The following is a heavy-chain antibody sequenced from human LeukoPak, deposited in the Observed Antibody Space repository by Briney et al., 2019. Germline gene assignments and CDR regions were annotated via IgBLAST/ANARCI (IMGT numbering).Heavy chain of an antibody. V-gene: IGHV4-59*01. D-gene: IGHD2-8*01. CDR3: ARGLGYCTNGVCPDDAFDI. CDR1: GGSISSYY. CDR2: IYYSGST. Sequence: PSETLSLTCTVSGGSISSYYWSWIRQPPGKGLEWIGYIYYSGSTNYNPSLKSRVTISVDTSKNQFSLKLSSATAADTAVYYCARGLGYCTNGVCPDDAFDIWGQGTMVTVSS. J-gene: IGHJ3*02.